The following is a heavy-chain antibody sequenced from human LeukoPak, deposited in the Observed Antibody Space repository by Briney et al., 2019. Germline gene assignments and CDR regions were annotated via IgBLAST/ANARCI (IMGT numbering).Heavy chain of an antibody. J-gene: IGHJ4*02. CDR3: ARDMSGSYPGVDY. V-gene: IGHV3-33*05. D-gene: IGHD1-26*01. Sequence: GGSLRLSCAASGFTFSSYGMHWVRQAPGKGLEWVAVISDDGINKYYGNSAKGRFTISRDNSKNTLYLQMNSLRAEDTAVYYCARDMSGSYPGVDYWGQGTLVTVSS. CDR2: ISDDGINK. CDR1: GFTFSSYG.